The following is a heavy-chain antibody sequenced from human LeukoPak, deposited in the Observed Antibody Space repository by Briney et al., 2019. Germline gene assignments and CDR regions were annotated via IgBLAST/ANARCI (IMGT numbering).Heavy chain of an antibody. Sequence: SETLSLTCAVYGGSFSGYYWSWIRQPPGKGLEWIGEINHSGSTNYNPSLKSRVTISVGTSKNQFSLKLSSVTAADTAVYYCARVAGTVDYWGQGTLVTVSS. J-gene: IGHJ4*02. CDR1: GGSFSGYY. D-gene: IGHD6-19*01. CDR3: ARVAGTVDY. V-gene: IGHV4-34*01. CDR2: INHSGST.